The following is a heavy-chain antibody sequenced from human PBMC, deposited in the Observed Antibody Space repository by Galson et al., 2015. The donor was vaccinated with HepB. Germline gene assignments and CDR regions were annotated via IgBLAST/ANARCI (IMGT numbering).Heavy chain of an antibody. CDR2: ISYDGSNK. D-gene: IGHD3-3*01. J-gene: IGHJ4*02. CDR1: GFTFSSYA. CDR3: ARDDRLYYDFWSGYYRGYFDY. Sequence: SLRLSCAASGFTFSSYAMHWVRQAPGKGLEWVAVISYDGSNKYYADSVKGRFTISRDNSKNTLYLQMNSLRAEDTAVYYCARDDRLYYDFWSGYYRGYFDYWGQGTLVTVSS. V-gene: IGHV3-30-3*01.